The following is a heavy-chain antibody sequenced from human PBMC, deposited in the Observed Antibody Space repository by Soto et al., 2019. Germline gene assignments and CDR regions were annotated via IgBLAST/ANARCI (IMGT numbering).Heavy chain of an antibody. Sequence: SETLSLTCTVSGGSISSYYWTWIRQPPGKGLEWIGYIYYSGSTNYNPSLKSRVTISVDASTNQFSLKLSSVTAADTAVYYCARNQWDLFSSFDIWGQGTMVTVSS. J-gene: IGHJ3*02. V-gene: IGHV4-59*01. D-gene: IGHD1-26*01. CDR3: ARNQWDLFSSFDI. CDR2: IYYSGST. CDR1: GGSISSYY.